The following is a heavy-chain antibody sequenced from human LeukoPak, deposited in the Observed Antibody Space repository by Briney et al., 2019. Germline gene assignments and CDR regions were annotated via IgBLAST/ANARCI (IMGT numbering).Heavy chain of an antibody. J-gene: IGHJ4*02. CDR1: GFTFDDYA. CDR3: ARENSDSYGGYFDY. Sequence: SLRLSCAASGFTFDDYAMHWVRQAPGKGLEWVSGISWNSGSIGYADSVKGRFTISRDNAKNSLYLQMNSLRAEDTAVYYCARENSDSYGGYFDYWGQGTLVTVSS. V-gene: IGHV3-9*01. CDR2: ISWNSGSI. D-gene: IGHD5-18*01.